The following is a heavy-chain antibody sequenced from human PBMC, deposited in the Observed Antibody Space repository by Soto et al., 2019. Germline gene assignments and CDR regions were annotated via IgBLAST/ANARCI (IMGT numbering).Heavy chain of an antibody. CDR1: GFTLSGFA. CDR2: ISNDGTNQ. Sequence: PGGSLRLSCDASGFTLSGFAMHWVRQAPGQGLEWVAVISNDGTNQYYSESVKGRFTISRDNSKNTLYLQMNKLRAEDTAVYYCAKAYYSDSSGYYDNYYAMDVWGQGTKVTVSS. D-gene: IGHD3-22*01. V-gene: IGHV3-30*18. CDR3: AKAYYSDSSGYYDNYYAMDV. J-gene: IGHJ6*02.